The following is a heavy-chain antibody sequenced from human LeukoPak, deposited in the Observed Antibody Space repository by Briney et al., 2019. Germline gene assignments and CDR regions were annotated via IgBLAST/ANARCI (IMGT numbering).Heavy chain of an antibody. D-gene: IGHD6-13*01. V-gene: IGHV4-59*08. CDR3: ARVLYSSSWPYYYYYYMDV. Sequence: SETLSLTCTVSGGSISSYYWSWIRQPPGKGLEWIGYIYYSGSTNYNPSLKSRVTISVDTSKNQFSLKLSSVTAADTAVYYCARVLYSSSWPYYYYYYMDVWGKGTTVTVSS. CDR1: GGSISSYY. J-gene: IGHJ6*03. CDR2: IYYSGST.